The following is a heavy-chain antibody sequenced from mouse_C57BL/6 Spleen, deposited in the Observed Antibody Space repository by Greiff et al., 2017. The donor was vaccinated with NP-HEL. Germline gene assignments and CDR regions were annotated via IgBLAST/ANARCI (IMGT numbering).Heavy chain of an antibody. CDR3: ARRSIYYDYAYFDY. CDR2: IDPSDSYT. J-gene: IGHJ2*01. V-gene: IGHV1-69*01. Sequence: QVQLQQPGAELVMPGASVKLSFKASGYTFTSSLMHWVKPRPGQGLEWIGEIDPSDSYTNYNQKFKGKSTLTVDKSSSTAYMQLSSLTSEDSAVYYCARRSIYYDYAYFDYWGQGTTLTVSS. D-gene: IGHD2-4*01. CDR1: GYTFTSSL.